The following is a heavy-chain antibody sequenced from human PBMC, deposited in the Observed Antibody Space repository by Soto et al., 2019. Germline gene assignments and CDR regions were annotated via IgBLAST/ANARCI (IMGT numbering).Heavy chain of an antibody. V-gene: IGHV3-30*18. CDR3: AKDGGDYGGILPGVFDY. J-gene: IGHJ4*02. D-gene: IGHD4-17*01. Sequence: QVQLVESGGGVVQPGRSLRLSCAASGFTFSSYGMHWVRQAPGKGLEWVAVISYDGSNKYYADSVKGRFTISRDNSKNTLYLQMNSLRAEDTAVYYCAKDGGDYGGILPGVFDYWGQGTLVTVSS. CDR1: GFTFSSYG. CDR2: ISYDGSNK.